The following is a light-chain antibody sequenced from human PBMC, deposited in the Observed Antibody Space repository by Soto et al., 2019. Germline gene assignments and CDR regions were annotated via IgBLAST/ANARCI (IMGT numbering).Light chain of an antibody. CDR2: DAS. CDR1: QSVSSY. CDR3: QQRSNWPPEWT. Sequence: EIVLTQSPATLSLSPGERATLSCRASQSVSSYLAWYQQKPGQAPRLLIYDASNRATGIPARFSCSGSGTDSTLTITSLEPEDFAVYYCQQRSNWPPEWTFGQGTKVDIK. J-gene: IGKJ1*01. V-gene: IGKV3-11*01.